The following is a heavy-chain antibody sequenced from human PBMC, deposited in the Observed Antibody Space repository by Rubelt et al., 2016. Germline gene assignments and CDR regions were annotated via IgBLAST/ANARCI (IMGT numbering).Heavy chain of an antibody. J-gene: IGHJ4*02. CDR2: ISFDGSDK. D-gene: IGHD2-21*01. V-gene: IGHV3-30*04. CDR1: GFTFSSYA. CDR3: ARDENCGGDCYGY. Sequence: VQLLESGGGLVQPGGSLRLSCAASGFTFSSYAMHWVRQAPGKGLEWVAVISFDGSDKYYADSVKGRFTISRDTSKNTLYLQRNSRRAEDTAVYYCARDENCGGDCYGYWGQGTLVTVSS.